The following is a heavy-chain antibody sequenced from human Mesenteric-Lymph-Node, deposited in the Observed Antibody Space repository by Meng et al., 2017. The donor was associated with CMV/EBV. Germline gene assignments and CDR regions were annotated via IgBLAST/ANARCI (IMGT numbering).Heavy chain of an antibody. Sequence: QLQLQESGPGLVKPSETLSLTCTVSRGSLSSSSCYWGWIRQPPGKGPEWIGSIYYSGSNYYNPSLKSRVTISVDTSKNQFSLKLSSVTAADTAVYYCARPHYYGSGSSPWFDPWGQGTLVTVSS. CDR1: RGSLSSSSCY. V-gene: IGHV4-39*01. CDR3: ARPHYYGSGSSPWFDP. J-gene: IGHJ5*02. CDR2: IYYSGSN. D-gene: IGHD3-10*01.